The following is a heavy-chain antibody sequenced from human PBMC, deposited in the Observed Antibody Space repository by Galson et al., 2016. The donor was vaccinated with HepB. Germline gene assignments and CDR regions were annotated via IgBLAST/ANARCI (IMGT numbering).Heavy chain of an antibody. V-gene: IGHV3-15*04. CDR3: TTEPRQ. J-gene: IGHJ4*02. CDR1: GFRLNDFW. Sequence: SLRLSCAAFGFRLNDFWMSWVRQAPGKGLEWIGRMENKRDGGTLDYIEPVKGRFTISRDDSRNTLYLQMNSLRTEDTGVYYCTTEPRQWGQGTLVAVSS. CDR2: MENKRDGGTL.